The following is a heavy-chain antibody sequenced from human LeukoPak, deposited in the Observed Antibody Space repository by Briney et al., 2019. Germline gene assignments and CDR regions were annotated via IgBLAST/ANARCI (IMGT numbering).Heavy chain of an antibody. CDR1: GFTVSSNY. J-gene: IGHJ4*02. Sequence: GGSLRLSCAASGFTVSSNYMSWVRQAPGKGLEWVSVIYSGGSTYYADSVKGRFTISRDNSKNTLYLQVNSLRAEDTAVYYCARDDAVAGHFDYWGQGTLVTVSS. D-gene: IGHD6-19*01. V-gene: IGHV3-53*01. CDR2: IYSGGST. CDR3: ARDDAVAGHFDY.